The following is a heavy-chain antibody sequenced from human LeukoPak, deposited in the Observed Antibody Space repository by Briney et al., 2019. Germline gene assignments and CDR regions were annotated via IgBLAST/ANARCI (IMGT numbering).Heavy chain of an antibody. J-gene: IGHJ4*02. CDR1: GGSISSSSYY. CDR3: ARVGPMVRGVINRAFDY. D-gene: IGHD3-10*01. CDR2: IYYSGST. Sequence: SETLSLTCTVSGGSISSSSYYWGWIRQPPGKGLGWIGSIYYSGSTYYNPSLKSRVTISVDTSKNQFSLKLSSVTAADTAVYYCARVGPMVRGVINRAFDYWGQGTLVTVSS. V-gene: IGHV4-39*07.